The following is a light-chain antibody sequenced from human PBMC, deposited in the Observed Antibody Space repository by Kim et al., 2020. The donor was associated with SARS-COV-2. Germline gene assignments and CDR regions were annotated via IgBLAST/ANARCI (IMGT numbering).Light chain of an antibody. V-gene: IGLV1-47*01. CDR2: RNN. CDR3: SAWGDGLL. J-gene: IGLJ2*01. Sequence: VLIQPPSASGPPGQTVTISCSGGTYDIGSNFVHWYQQFPGMPPKLLIYRNNQRASGVPDRFSASKSGTSASLAISGLRSEDEAYYFCSAWGDGLLFGGGTKLTVL. CDR1: TYDIGSNF.